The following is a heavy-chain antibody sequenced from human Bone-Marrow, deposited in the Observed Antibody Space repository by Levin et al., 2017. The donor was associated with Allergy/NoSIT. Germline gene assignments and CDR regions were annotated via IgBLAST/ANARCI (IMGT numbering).Heavy chain of an antibody. CDR2: IVPLIGTT. V-gene: IGHV1-69*01. Sequence: PGESLKISCKASGGTFSNSAISWVRQAPGQGLEWMGGIVPLIGTTNYAKKFQGRVTITADESTSTAYMELISLRSEDTAVYYCARGKAITIFLYGMDVWGQGTTVTVSS. D-gene: IGHD3-3*01. J-gene: IGHJ6*02. CDR1: GGTFSNSA. CDR3: ARGKAITIFLYGMDV.